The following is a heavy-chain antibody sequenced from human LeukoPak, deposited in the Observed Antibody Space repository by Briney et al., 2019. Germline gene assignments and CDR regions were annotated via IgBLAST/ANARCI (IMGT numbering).Heavy chain of an antibody. J-gene: IGHJ4*02. CDR1: GYAFTSYG. D-gene: IGHD3-10*01. V-gene: IGHV1-18*01. CDR2: ISAYNGNT. CDR3: AKDHSYGEIDY. Sequence: ASVTVSCKASGYAFTSYGISWVRQAPGQGLEWMGWISAYNGNTNYAQKLQGRVTMTTDTSTSTAYMELRSLRSEDTALYYCAKDHSYGEIDYWGQGTLVTVSS.